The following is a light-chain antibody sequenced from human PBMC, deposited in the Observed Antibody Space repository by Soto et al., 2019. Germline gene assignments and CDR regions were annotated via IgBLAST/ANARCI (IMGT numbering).Light chain of an antibody. V-gene: IGKV1-9*01. CDR2: AAS. Sequence: DIQLTPSPSFLSASVGDRVSITCRASQAISSYLAWYQQKPGKAPKLLIYAASTLQSGVPSRFSGSGSGTEFTLTISSLQPEDFATYSCQQLNSYPGTFGQGTRLEI. CDR3: QQLNSYPGT. CDR1: QAISSY. J-gene: IGKJ5*01.